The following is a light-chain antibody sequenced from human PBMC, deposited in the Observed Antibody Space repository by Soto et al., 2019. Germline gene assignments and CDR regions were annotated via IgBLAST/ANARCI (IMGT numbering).Light chain of an antibody. Sequence: QSALTQPASVSGSPGQSITVSCTGTSSDVGGYNYVSWYQQHPGKGPRLMIYAVTNRPSGVSNRFSGSKSGNTASLTISGLQAEDEADYDCSSYRRGSTYVFGTGTKLTVL. CDR3: SSYRRGSTYV. J-gene: IGLJ1*01. CDR1: SSDVGGYNY. V-gene: IGLV2-14*01. CDR2: AVT.